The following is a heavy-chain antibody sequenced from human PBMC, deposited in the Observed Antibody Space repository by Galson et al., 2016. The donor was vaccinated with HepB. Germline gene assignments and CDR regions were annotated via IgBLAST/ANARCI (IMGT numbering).Heavy chain of an antibody. D-gene: IGHD3-16*01. V-gene: IGHV3-23*01. CDR3: GKHGGFDY. Sequence: SLRLSCAASGFSFSNSGMSWVRQAPGRGLEWVSGITRSGDATHHADFVKGRFTISRDNSKNTLYLYMNNLTPGDTAIYYCGKHGGFDYWGQGALVTVSS. J-gene: IGHJ4*02. CDR2: ITRSGDAT. CDR1: GFSFSNSG.